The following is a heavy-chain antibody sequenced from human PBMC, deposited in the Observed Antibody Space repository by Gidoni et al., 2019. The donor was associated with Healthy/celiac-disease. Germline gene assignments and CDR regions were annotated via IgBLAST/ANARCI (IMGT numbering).Heavy chain of an antibody. CDR3: ARDISPDNLYGTYGMDV. D-gene: IGHD4-17*01. V-gene: IGHV3-66*02. J-gene: IGHJ6*02. Sequence: EVQLVESGGGLVQPGGSLRLSCAASGFTVSSHYMSWVRQAPGKGLEWVSVIYSGGRTYYADSVKGRFTISRDNSKNTLYLQMNSLRAEDTAVYYCARDISPDNLYGTYGMDVWGQGTTVTVSS. CDR1: GFTVSSHY. CDR2: IYSGGRT.